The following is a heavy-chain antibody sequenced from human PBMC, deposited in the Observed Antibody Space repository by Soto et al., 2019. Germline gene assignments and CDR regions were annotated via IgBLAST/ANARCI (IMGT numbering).Heavy chain of an antibody. Sequence: EVQLVQSGAEVKKPGESLRISCQGSGYSFTRHLISWVRQMPGKGLEWMGRIDPSDSYTSYSPSFQGHVTISADKSISTVCLQWGSLQASDTAMYYCARGDTALSYWYFDLWGRGTLVTVSS. V-gene: IGHV5-10-1*01. CDR3: ARGDTALSYWYFDL. CDR2: IDPSDSYT. CDR1: GYSFTRHL. D-gene: IGHD5-18*01. J-gene: IGHJ2*01.